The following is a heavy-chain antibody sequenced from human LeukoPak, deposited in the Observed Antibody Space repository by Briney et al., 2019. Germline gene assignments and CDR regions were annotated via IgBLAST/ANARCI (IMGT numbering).Heavy chain of an antibody. Sequence: GGSLRLSCAASAFTFSGAAMHWVRQAPGKGLEWVSSISSSSSYIYYADSVKGRFTISRDNAKNSLYLQMNSLRAEDTAVYYCARENREARYFDYWGQGTLVTVSS. V-gene: IGHV3-21*01. CDR1: AFTFSGAA. J-gene: IGHJ4*02. D-gene: IGHD6-6*01. CDR2: ISSSSSYI. CDR3: ARENREARYFDY.